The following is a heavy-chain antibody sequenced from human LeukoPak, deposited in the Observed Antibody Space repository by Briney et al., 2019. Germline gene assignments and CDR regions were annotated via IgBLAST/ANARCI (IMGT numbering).Heavy chain of an antibody. V-gene: IGHV4-59*01. Sequence: SETLSLTCAVSGGSISSYYWSWIRQPPGKGLEWIGYIYYSGSTNYNPSLKSRVTISVDTSKNQFSLKLSSVTAADTAVYYCVASYYYDSSGYHFSYWGQGTLVTVSS. CDR1: GGSISSYY. CDR3: VASYYYDSSGYHFSY. D-gene: IGHD3-22*01. CDR2: IYYSGST. J-gene: IGHJ4*02.